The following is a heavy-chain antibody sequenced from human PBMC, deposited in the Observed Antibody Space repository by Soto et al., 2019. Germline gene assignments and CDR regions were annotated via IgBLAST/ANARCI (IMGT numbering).Heavy chain of an antibody. CDR3: ARAGSSGWYDLSYFDY. V-gene: IGHV3-30-3*01. J-gene: IGHJ4*02. CDR1: GFTFSSYA. Sequence: GGSLRLSCAASGFTFSSYAMHWVRQAPGKGLEWVAVISYDGSNKYYADSVKGRFTISRDNSKNTLYLQMNSLRAEDTAVYYCARAGSSGWYDLSYFDYWGQGTLVTVSS. CDR2: ISYDGSNK. D-gene: IGHD6-19*01.